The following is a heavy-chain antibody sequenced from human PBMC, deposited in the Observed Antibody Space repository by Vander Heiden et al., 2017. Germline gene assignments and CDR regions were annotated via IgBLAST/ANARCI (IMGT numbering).Heavy chain of an antibody. V-gene: IGHV3-13*01. D-gene: IGHD1-1*01. CDR1: GSSFSSYD. J-gene: IGHJ2*01. Sequence: EVQLVESGGGLVQPGGSLRLSCEVSGSSFSSYDMHWVRQATGKGLEWVSAIGIGGDTYYSGSVKGRFTISRENAKNSLSLQMNSLRAGDTAVYYCAREAYNDASNWNDWYFDLWGRGTLVTVSS. CDR2: IGIGGDT. CDR3: AREAYNDASNWNDWYFDL.